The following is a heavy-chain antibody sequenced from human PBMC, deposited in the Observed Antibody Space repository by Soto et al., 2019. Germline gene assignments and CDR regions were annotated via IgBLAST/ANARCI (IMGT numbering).Heavy chain of an antibody. CDR2: IRGSVGST. CDR3: AKDCYGDYPDYFGS. Sequence: EVQLLESGGGLVQPGGSLRLSCAASEFTFSSSAMGWVRQAPGKGLAWVSGIRGSVGSTYYADSVEGRVTISRDNSKNTLYLQMNSRRAENTAVYYCAKDCYGDYPDYFGSWGQGTRVNVSS. V-gene: IGHV3-23*01. D-gene: IGHD4-17*01. J-gene: IGHJ4*02. CDR1: EFTFSSSA.